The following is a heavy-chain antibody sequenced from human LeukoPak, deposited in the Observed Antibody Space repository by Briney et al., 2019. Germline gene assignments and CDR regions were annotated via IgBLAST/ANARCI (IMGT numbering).Heavy chain of an antibody. CDR1: GFIFSNYG. J-gene: IGHJ1*01. Sequence: GGSLRLSCAASGFIFSNYGMSWVRQAPGKGLEWVSAISGSGGSTYYADSVKGRFTISRDNSKNTLYLQMSSLRAGDTAVYYCAKDDAWGRFYHWGQGTLVTVSS. CDR3: AKDDAWGRFYH. D-gene: IGHD3-16*01. V-gene: IGHV3-23*01. CDR2: ISGSGGST.